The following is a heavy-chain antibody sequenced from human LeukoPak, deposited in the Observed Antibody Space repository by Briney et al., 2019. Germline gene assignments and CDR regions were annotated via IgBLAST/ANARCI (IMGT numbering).Heavy chain of an antibody. D-gene: IGHD3-3*01. CDR1: GFTFSSYD. J-gene: IGHJ6*02. CDR2: IGTAGDT. V-gene: IGHV3-13*01. Sequence: GGSRRLSCAASGFTFSSYDMHWVRQATGKGLEWVSAIGTAGDTYYPGSVKGRFTISRENAKNSLYLQMNSLRAGDTAVYYCARGFWSGYYRDMDVWGQGTTVTVSS. CDR3: ARGFWSGYYRDMDV.